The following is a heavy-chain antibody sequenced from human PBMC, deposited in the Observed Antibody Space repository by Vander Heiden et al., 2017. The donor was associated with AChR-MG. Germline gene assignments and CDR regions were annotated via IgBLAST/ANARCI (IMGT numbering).Heavy chain of an antibody. J-gene: IGHJ4*02. D-gene: IGHD2-15*01. CDR3: AKRGYCSGGSCLIDY. CDR1: GFTFRSYG. CDR2: ISYDGSNK. Sequence: QVQLVESGGGVVPPGRSLRLSCAASGFTFRSYGMHWVRQAPGKGLEWVAVISYDGSNKYYADSVKGRFTISRDNSKNTLYLQMNSLRAEDTAVYYCAKRGYCSGGSCLIDYWGQGTLVTVSS. V-gene: IGHV3-30*18.